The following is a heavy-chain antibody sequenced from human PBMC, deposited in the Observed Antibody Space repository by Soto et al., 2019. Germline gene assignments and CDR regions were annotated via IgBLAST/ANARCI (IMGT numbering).Heavy chain of an antibody. D-gene: IGHD3-10*01. J-gene: IGHJ6*02. V-gene: IGHV3-23*01. CDR1: GFTFSDYD. CDR3: AKDRRGVLDV. Sequence: EEQLLESGGGSVQPGGSLRLSCAAAGFTFSDYDMSWVHQAPGRGLEWVSLVSGSGRTTYHADSVKGRFAISRDNSKNTLYLQMNNLRAEDTAVYYCAKDRRGVLDVWGLGTTVTVSS. CDR2: VSGSGRTT.